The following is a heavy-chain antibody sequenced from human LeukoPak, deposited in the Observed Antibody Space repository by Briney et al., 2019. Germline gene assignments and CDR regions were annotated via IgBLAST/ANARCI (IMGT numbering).Heavy chain of an antibody. J-gene: IGHJ4*02. Sequence: SETLSLTCTVSGDSISSFYWTWIRQPAGKGLEWIGRIYTSGSTNYNPSLKSRVTMSVDTSKNQFSLKLSSVPAADTAVYYCARDVVAAAGTWDYWGQGTLVTVSS. CDR3: ARDVVAAAGTWDY. CDR1: GDSISSFY. CDR2: IYTSGST. V-gene: IGHV4-4*07. D-gene: IGHD6-13*01.